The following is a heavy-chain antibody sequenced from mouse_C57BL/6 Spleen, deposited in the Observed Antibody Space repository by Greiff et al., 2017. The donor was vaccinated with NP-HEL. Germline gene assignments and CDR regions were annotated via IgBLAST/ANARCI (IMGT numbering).Heavy chain of an antibody. CDR2: INYDGSST. Sequence: GFTFSDYYMAWVRQVPEKGLEWVANINYDGSSTYYLDSLKSRFIISRDNAKNILYLQMSSLKSEDTATYYCARDPPSYYGSRHRSYFDVGGTGPTFPLPS. J-gene: IGHJ1*03. CDR3: ARDPPSYYGSRHRSYFDV. V-gene: IGHV5-16*01. CDR1: GFTFSDYY. D-gene: IGHD1-1*01.